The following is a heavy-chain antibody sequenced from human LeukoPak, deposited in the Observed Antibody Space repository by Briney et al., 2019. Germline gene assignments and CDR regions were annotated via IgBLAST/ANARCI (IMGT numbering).Heavy chain of an antibody. CDR1: GFTLSHYW. CDR2: TKQDGSET. CDR3: ARDKPATSYYGSMMYY. J-gene: IGHJ4*02. V-gene: IGHV3-7*01. Sequence: PGGSLRLSCAASGFTLSHYWMRWVRQAPRKGGEGVAHTKQDGSETYYVHSLKGPFTISRDNAQNSLYLQINTLSDEETGVCLCARDKPATSYYGSMMYYWGQGSLVSVSS. D-gene: IGHD3-10*01.